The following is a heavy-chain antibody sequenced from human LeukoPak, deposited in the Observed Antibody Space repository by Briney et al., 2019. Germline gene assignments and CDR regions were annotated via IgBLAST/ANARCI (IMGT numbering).Heavy chain of an antibody. CDR1: GFTFDDYG. V-gene: IGHV3-20*04. D-gene: IGHD2-2*02. CDR2: ITNWNGGST. J-gene: IGHJ3*02. Sequence: GGSLRLSCEASGFTFDDYGVSWVRQSTGKGLEWVSAITNWNGGSTGYADSVRGRFTISRDNAKNSLYLQMNSLRAEDTALYYCARCSRSSTDCYSAFDIWGQGTMVTVSS. CDR3: ARCSRSSTDCYSAFDI.